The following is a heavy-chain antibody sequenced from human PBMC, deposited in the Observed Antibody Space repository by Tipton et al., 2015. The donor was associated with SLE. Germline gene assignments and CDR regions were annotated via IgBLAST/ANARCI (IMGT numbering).Heavy chain of an antibody. CDR1: GFTFSSYA. Sequence: SLRLSCAASGFTFSSYAMHWVRQAPGKGLEWVAFIRYDGTNKYQADSVKGRFTISRDNSKNTLYLQMNSLRAEDTAVYYCAREYSSFDYWGQGTLVTVSS. J-gene: IGHJ4*02. D-gene: IGHD6-19*01. CDR3: AREYSSFDY. V-gene: IGHV3-30*02. CDR2: IRYDGTNK.